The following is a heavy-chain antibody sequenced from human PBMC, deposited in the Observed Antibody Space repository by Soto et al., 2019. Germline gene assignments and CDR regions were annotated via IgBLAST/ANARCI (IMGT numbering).Heavy chain of an antibody. Sequence: PGESLMISCKASGHSFTSYWIGWVRQMPGKGLEWMGRIDPSDSYTNYSPSFQGHVTISADKSISTAYLQWSSLKASDTAMYYCAAVYSSSSGDYWGQGTLVTVSS. CDR2: IDPSDSYT. V-gene: IGHV5-10-1*01. D-gene: IGHD6-6*01. J-gene: IGHJ4*02. CDR1: GHSFTSYW. CDR3: AAVYSSSSGDY.